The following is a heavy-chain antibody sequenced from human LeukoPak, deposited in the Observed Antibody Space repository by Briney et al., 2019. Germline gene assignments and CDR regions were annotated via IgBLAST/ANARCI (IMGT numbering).Heavy chain of an antibody. J-gene: IGHJ6*02. CDR3: AREKRGYSYGYYYYGMDV. V-gene: IGHV4-34*01. D-gene: IGHD5-18*01. CDR2: INHSGST. CDR1: GGSFGGYY. Sequence: SETLSLTCAVYGGSFGGYYWSWIRRPPGKGLEWIGEINHSGSTNYNPSLKSRVTISVDTSKNQFSLKLSSVTAADTAVYYCAREKRGYSYGYYYYGMDVWGQGTTVTVSS.